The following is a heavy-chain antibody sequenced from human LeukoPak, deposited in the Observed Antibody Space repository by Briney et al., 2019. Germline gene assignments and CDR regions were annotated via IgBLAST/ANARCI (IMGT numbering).Heavy chain of an antibody. D-gene: IGHD6-19*01. CDR1: GGSISSYY. J-gene: IGHJ4*02. CDR2: IYSSGST. CDR3: ARAYQGSGWYNNFDY. V-gene: IGHV4-4*07. Sequence: PSETLSLTCTVSGGSISSYYWSWIRQPAGKGLEWIRRIYSSGSTNYNPSVNSRVTMSVDTSKNQFSLKLSSVTAADTAVYYCARAYQGSGWYNNFDYWGQGTLVTVSS.